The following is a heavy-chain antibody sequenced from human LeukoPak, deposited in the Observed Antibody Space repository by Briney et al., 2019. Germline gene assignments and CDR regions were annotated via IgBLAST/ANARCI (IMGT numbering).Heavy chain of an antibody. D-gene: IGHD3-10*01. J-gene: IGHJ6*02. V-gene: IGHV1-69*04. CDR2: IIPIFGIA. CDR3: ARGRITMVRENYYYYGMDV. Sequence: SVKVSCKASGGTFSSYAISWVRQAPGQGLEWMGRIIPIFGIANYAQKFQGRVTITAVKSTSTAYMELSSLRSEDTAVYYCARGRITMVRENYYYYGMDVWGQGTTVTVSS. CDR1: GGTFSSYA.